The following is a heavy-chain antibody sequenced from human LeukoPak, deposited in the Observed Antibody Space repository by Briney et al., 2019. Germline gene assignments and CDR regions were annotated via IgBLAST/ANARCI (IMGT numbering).Heavy chain of an antibody. CDR3: ARRSSSGWQNWFDP. V-gene: IGHV4-59*01. J-gene: IGHJ5*02. CDR2: IYYSGST. Sequence: SETLSLTCTVSGGSISSYYWSWIRQPPGKGLEWIGHIYYSGSTNYNPSLKSRVTISVDTSKNQFSLKLSSVTAADTAVYYCARRSSSGWQNWFDPWGQGTLVAVSS. CDR1: GGSISSYY. D-gene: IGHD6-25*01.